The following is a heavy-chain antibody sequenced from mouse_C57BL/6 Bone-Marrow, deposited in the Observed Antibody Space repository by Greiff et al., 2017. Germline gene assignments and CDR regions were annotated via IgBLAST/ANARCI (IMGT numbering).Heavy chain of an antibody. J-gene: IGHJ2*01. V-gene: IGHV14-4*01. CDR2: IDPENGDT. CDR3: TTYYSNSYYFDY. D-gene: IGHD2-5*01. Sequence: VQQKQSGAELVRPGASVKLSCTASGFNIKDDYMHWVKQRPEQGLEWIGWIDPENGDTEYASKFQGKATITADTSSNTAYLQLSSLTSEDTAVYYCTTYYSNSYYFDYWGQGTTLTVSS. CDR1: GFNIKDDY.